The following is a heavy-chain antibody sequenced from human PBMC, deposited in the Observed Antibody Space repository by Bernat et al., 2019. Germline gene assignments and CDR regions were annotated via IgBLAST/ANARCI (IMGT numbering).Heavy chain of an antibody. J-gene: IGHJ4*02. V-gene: IGHV4-59*01. CDR2: IYYSGST. Sequence: QVQLQESGPGLVKPSETLSLTCTVSGGSISSYYWSWIRQPPGKGLEWIGYIYYSGSTNYNPSLKSRVTISVDTSKNQFSLKRSSVTAADTAVYYCASARGYCSGGSCYPDGPYYFDYWGQGTLVTVSS. CDR1: GGSISSYY. CDR3: ASARGYCSGGSCYPDGPYYFDY. D-gene: IGHD2-15*01.